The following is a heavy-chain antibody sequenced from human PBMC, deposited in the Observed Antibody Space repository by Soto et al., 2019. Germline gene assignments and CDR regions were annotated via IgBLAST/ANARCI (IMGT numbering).Heavy chain of an antibody. V-gene: IGHV1-46*01. CDR2: INPSGGST. CDR1: GYTFTSYY. D-gene: IGHD2-15*01. J-gene: IGHJ6*02. CDR3: ARAVGCSGGSCYRGMDV. Sequence: VASVKVSCKASGYTFTSYYMHWVRQAPGQGLEWMGIINPSGGSTSYAQKFQGRVTVTRDTSTSTVYMELSSLRSEDTAVYYCARAVGCSGGSCYRGMDVWGQGTTVTVSS.